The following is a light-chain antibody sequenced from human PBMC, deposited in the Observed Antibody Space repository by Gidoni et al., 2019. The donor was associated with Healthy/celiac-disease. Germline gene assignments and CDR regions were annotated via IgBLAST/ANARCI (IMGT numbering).Light chain of an antibody. Sequence: QSALTQPAPVLCPPGQSITISCTGTSRDVGSYNLVSWYQQHPGKAPKLMIYEVRKRPSGVSNRFSGSKSGNTASLTISGLQAEDEADYYCCSYAGSRVFGGGTKLTVL. CDR3: CSYAGSRV. CDR1: SRDVGSYNL. CDR2: EVR. V-gene: IGLV2-23*02. J-gene: IGLJ3*02.